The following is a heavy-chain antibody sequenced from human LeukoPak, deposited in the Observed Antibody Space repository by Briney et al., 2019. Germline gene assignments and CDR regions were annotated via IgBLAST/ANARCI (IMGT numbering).Heavy chain of an antibody. J-gene: IGHJ4*02. Sequence: GESLQISCKGSGYCFTSYWIGWVRQMPGKGLEWMGIIYADDSNTRYSPSFQGQVTISADRSISTAYLQWSSLKAADTAMYYCARQGRGYSYATYVAPDYWGQGTLVTVSS. CDR2: IYADDSNT. V-gene: IGHV5-51*01. CDR3: ARQGRGYSYATYVAPDY. CDR1: GYCFTSYW. D-gene: IGHD5-18*01.